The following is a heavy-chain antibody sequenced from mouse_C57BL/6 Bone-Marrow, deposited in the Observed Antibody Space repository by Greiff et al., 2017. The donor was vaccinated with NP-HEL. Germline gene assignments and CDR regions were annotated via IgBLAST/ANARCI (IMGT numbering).Heavy chain of an antibody. V-gene: IGHV1-47*01. CDR1: GYTFTTYP. D-gene: IGHD1-1*01. Sequence: VQLQQSGAELVKPGASVKMSCKASGYTFTTYPIAWMKQNPGQSLEWIGNFHPYNDDTKYNEKFKGKATLTVEKSSSTVYLELSRLTSDDSAVYYCARGYYGSSAWFAYWGQGTLVTVSA. CDR2: FHPYNDDT. J-gene: IGHJ3*01. CDR3: ARGYYGSSAWFAY.